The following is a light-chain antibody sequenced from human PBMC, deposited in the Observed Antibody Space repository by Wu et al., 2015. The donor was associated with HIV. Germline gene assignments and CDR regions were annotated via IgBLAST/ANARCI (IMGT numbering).Light chain of an antibody. CDR2: GTS. CDR1: QTVPKTF. J-gene: IGKJ2*01. Sequence: EIVLTQSPGTMSLSPGEGATLSCRTSQTVPKTFLAWYQQKPGQAPRLLISGTSNRATGIPDRFSGSGSGTDFTLTINRLEPEDFAVYYCQRYGSSSYTFGQGTKLETK. CDR3: QRYGSSSYT. V-gene: IGKV3-20*01.